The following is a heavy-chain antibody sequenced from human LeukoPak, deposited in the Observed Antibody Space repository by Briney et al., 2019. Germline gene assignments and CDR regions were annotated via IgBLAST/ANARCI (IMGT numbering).Heavy chain of an antibody. V-gene: IGHV5-10-1*01. CDR2: IDPSDSYT. CDR3: ARRSAAGTSVDY. CDR1: GYSFTSYW. D-gene: IGHD6-13*01. Sequence: GESLRISCTGSGYSFTSYWISWVRQLPGEGLEWMGRIDPSDSYTNYSPSFQGHVTISADKSISTAYLQWSSLKASDTAMYYCARRSAAGTSVDYWGQGTLVTVSS. J-gene: IGHJ4*02.